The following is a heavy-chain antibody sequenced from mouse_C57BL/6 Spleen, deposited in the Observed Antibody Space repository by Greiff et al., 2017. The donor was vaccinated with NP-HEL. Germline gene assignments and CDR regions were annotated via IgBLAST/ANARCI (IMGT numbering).Heavy chain of an antibody. CDR3: ARALRNDAMDY. CDR2: ISDGGSYT. Sequence: EVKLVESGGGLVKPGGSLKLSCAASGFTFSSYAMSWVRQTPEKRLEWVATISDGGSYTYYPDNVKGRFTISRDNAKNNLYLQMSHLKSEDTAMYYCARALRNDAMDYWGQGTSVTVSS. CDR1: GFTFSSYA. D-gene: IGHD2-12*01. J-gene: IGHJ4*01. V-gene: IGHV5-4*03.